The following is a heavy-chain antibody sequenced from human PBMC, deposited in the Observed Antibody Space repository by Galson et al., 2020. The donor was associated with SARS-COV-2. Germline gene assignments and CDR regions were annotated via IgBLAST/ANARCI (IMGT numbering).Heavy chain of an antibody. D-gene: IGHD4-17*01. J-gene: IGHJ4*02. V-gene: IGHV1-69*02. CDR3: AGLTSATTVTTWYYFDY. CDR2: IIPILGIA. CDR1: GGTFSSYT. Sequence: SVKVSCKASGGTFSSYTISWVRQAPGQGLEWMGRIIPILGIANYAQKFQGRVTITADKSTSTAYMELSSLRSEDTAVYYCAGLTSATTVTTWYYFDYWGQGTLVTVS.